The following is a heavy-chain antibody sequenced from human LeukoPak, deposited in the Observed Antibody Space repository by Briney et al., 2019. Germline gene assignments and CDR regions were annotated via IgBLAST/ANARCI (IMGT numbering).Heavy chain of an antibody. J-gene: IGHJ2*01. CDR3: ARLVRGVGYWYFDL. V-gene: IGHV4-59*08. Sequence: PSETLSLTCTVSGGSISSYYWSWLRQPPGKGLEWIASIHHSGSTHYNPSLKSRVTISVDTSKNQFSLKLSSVTAADTAVYYCARLVRGVGYWYFDLWGRGTLVTVSS. CDR1: GGSISSYY. CDR2: IHHSGST. D-gene: IGHD3-10*01.